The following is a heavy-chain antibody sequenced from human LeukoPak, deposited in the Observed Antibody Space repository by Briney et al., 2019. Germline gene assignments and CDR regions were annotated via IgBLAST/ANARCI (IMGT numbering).Heavy chain of an antibody. CDR2: IYPGDSDT. D-gene: IGHD3-10*01. Sequence: GESLKISFKGSGYSFTSYWIGWGRRMPGKGLEWMGIIYPGDSDTRYSPSFQGQVTISADKSISTAYLQWSSLKASATAMYYCARRNRLWFGDPSHFDYWGQGTLVTVSS. V-gene: IGHV5-51*01. CDR1: GYSFTSYW. CDR3: ARRNRLWFGDPSHFDY. J-gene: IGHJ4*02.